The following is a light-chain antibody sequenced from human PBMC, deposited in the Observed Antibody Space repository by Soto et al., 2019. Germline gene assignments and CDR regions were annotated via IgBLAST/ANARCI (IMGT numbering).Light chain of an antibody. CDR3: QQYGSSPYT. J-gene: IGKJ2*01. CDR2: GAS. CDR1: QSIRSSY. V-gene: IGKV3-20*01. Sequence: EIVLTQSPVTLSLSPGERATLSCRASQSIRSSYLAWYQQKSGQTPRLLIYGASSRATGIPDRFSGSGSGTDFTLTISRLEPEDFAVYYCQQYGSSPYTFGQGTKVDIK.